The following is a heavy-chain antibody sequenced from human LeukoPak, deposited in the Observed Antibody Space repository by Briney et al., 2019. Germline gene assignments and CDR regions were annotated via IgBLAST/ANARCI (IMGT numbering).Heavy chain of an antibody. CDR3: TRQAYVWGSYRYLYYFDY. CDR1: GFTFGDYA. D-gene: IGHD3-16*02. Sequence: PGGSLRLSCTASGFTFGDYAMSWFRQAPGKGLEWVGFIRSKAYGGTTEYAASVKGRFTISRDDSKSIAYLQMNSLKTEDTAVYYCTRQAYVWGSYRYLYYFDYWGQGTLVTVSS. CDR2: IRSKAYGGTT. V-gene: IGHV3-49*03. J-gene: IGHJ4*02.